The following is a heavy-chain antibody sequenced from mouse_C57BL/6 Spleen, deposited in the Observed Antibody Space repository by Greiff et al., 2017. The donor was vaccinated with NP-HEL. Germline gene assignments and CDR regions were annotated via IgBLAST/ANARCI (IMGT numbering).Heavy chain of an antibody. Sequence: QVQLQPGAELVKPGASVKMSCKASGYTFTSYWITWVKQRPGQGLEWIGDIYPGSGSTNYNEKFKSKATLTVDTSSSTAYMQLSSLTSEDSAVYYCARAAQASGDYWGQGTTLTVSS. CDR3: ARAAQASGDY. CDR2: IYPGSGST. J-gene: IGHJ2*01. CDR1: GYTFTSYW. D-gene: IGHD3-2*02. V-gene: IGHV1-55*01.